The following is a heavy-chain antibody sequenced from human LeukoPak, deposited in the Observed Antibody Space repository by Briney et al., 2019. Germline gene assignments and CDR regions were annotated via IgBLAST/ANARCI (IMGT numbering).Heavy chain of an antibody. V-gene: IGHV3-15*01. J-gene: IGHJ4*02. CDR3: TTDKSPFGY. Sequence: GGSLRLSCEASGFTFSYSWMNWVRQAPGKGLEWVGRIKSKTDGGTTDYAAPVKDRFTISGDDSKNTLDLQMNSLKTEDTAVYYCTTDKSPFGYWGQGAMVTVSS. CDR2: IKSKTDGGTT. CDR1: GFTFSYSW.